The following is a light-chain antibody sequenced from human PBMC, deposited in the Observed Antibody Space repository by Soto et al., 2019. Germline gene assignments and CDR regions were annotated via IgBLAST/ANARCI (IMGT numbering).Light chain of an antibody. CDR2: DAS. Sequence: EIVLTQSPATLSLSPGERATLSCRASQSVSSYLAWFQQKPGQAPRLLIYDASSRATGTPARFSGSGSGTDFTLTISSLEPGDFAVYYCQHHYVWRYTFGQGTKLEIK. V-gene: IGKV3-11*01. J-gene: IGKJ2*01. CDR1: QSVSSY. CDR3: QHHYVWRYT.